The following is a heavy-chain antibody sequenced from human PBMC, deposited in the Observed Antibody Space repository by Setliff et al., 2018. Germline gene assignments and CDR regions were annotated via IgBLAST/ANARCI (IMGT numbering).Heavy chain of an antibody. CDR3: TRAYSGSHDY. CDR2: IYYSGNT. D-gene: IGHD1-26*01. Sequence: CTVSGDSISSSRYYWAWNGQPTGKGLEWIGNIYYSGNTNYNPSLKSRVTMSVDKSRNQFSLRLTSVTAADTAIYYCTRAYSGSHDYWGQGTLVTVSS. J-gene: IGHJ4*02. V-gene: IGHV4-39*07. CDR1: GDSISSSRYY.